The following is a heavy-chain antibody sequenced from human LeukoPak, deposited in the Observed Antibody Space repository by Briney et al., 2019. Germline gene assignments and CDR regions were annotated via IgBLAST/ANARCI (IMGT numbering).Heavy chain of an antibody. CDR3: ARDFGIGSGPAGFDY. J-gene: IGHJ4*02. Sequence: ASVKVSCKATGYTFTSYGISWVRQAPGQGLEWMGWISAYNGNTNYAQKLQGRVTMTTDTSTSTAYMELRSLKSDDTAVYYCARDFGIGSGPAGFDYWGQVTLVTVSS. CDR2: ISAYNGNT. V-gene: IGHV1-18*01. CDR1: GYTFTSYG. D-gene: IGHD2-15*01.